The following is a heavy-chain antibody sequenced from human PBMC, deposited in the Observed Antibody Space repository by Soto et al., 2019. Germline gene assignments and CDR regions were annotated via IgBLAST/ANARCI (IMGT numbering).Heavy chain of an antibody. V-gene: IGHV3-30*18. CDR3: AKSGKRGYCSGGSCYSLAY. CDR2: ISYDGSNK. Sequence: QVQLVESGGGVVQPGRSLRLSCAASGFTFSSYGMHWVRQAPGKGLEWVAVISYDGSNKYYADSVKGRFTISRDNSKNTLYLQMNSLRAEDTAVYYCAKSGKRGYCSGGSCYSLAYWGQGTLVTVSS. CDR1: GFTFSSYG. D-gene: IGHD2-15*01. J-gene: IGHJ4*02.